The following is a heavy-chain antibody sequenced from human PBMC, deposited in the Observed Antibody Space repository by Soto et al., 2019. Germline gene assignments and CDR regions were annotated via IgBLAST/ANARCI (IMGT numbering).Heavy chain of an antibody. CDR3: GKENYYYVMDV. V-gene: IGHV3-33*06. CDR2: IWYDGSNK. J-gene: IGHJ6*01. CDR1: GFTFSSYD. Sequence: GSLRLSCAASGFTFSSYDMHWVRQAPGKGLEWVTVIWYDGSNKHYADSVKGRFTISRDNSKNTLYLQMNSLRVEDSAVYYCGKENYYYVMDVWGQGTTVTVSS.